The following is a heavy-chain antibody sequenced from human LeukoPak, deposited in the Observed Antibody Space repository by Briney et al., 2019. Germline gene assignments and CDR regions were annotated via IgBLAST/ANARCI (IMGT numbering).Heavy chain of an antibody. D-gene: IGHD3-16*01. J-gene: IGHJ4*02. V-gene: IGHV4-59*01. Sequence: SETLSLTCAVYGGSFSGYYWSWIRQPPGKGLEWIGYFYNSGRSTYNPSLKSRVTISADTSKNHFSLKLNSATTADTAVYYCTRGAGWLIDYWGQGILVTVSS. CDR1: GGSFSGYY. CDR3: TRGAGWLIDY. CDR2: FYNSGRS.